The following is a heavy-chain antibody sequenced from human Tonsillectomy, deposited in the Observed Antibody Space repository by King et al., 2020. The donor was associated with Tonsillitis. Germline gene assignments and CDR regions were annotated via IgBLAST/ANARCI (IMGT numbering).Heavy chain of an antibody. J-gene: IGHJ3*02. Sequence: VQLVQSGAEVKKPGASVKVSCKASGYTFTGYYMHWVRQAPGQGLEWMGWINPNSGGTNYAQKFQGRVTMTRDTSISTAYMELSSLRSDDTAVYYCARGGGSGYYYHGFDIWGQGTMVTVSS. CDR2: INPNSGGT. D-gene: IGHD3-22*01. V-gene: IGHV1-2*02. CDR1: GYTFTGYY. CDR3: ARGGGSGYYYHGFDI.